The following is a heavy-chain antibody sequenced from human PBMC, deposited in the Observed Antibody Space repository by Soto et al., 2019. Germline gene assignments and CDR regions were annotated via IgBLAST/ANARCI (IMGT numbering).Heavy chain of an antibody. CDR1: GASINNYY. CDR2: VYNSGTT. J-gene: IGHJ4*02. Sequence: SETLSLTCTVSGASINNYYWSWLRQPPGKKLEWIGYVYNSGTTNYNPSFESRVTISADTSKNQFSLKLRSVTAADTAVYYCANYNRSGFYVFDYWGQGIQVTVSS. CDR3: ANYNRSGFYVFDY. V-gene: IGHV4-59*08. D-gene: IGHD2-2*01.